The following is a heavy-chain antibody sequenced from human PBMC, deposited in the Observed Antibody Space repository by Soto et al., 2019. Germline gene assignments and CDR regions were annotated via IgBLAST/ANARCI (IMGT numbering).Heavy chain of an antibody. D-gene: IGHD6-19*01. CDR1: GYPYTNSY. CDR2: IHPNTGGT. V-gene: IGHV1-2*02. Sequence: QVQLVQSGAEVRKPGASVKVSCKASGYPYTNSYMHCVRQAPGQGLGRMGWIHPNTGGTNYAQKFQGRVTMTRETSVRTVYMELNRLTSDDTAIYFCASDFRTRGWFRQAGNFAMDVWGQGTTVTDS. J-gene: IGHJ6*02. CDR3: ASDFRTRGWFRQAGNFAMDV.